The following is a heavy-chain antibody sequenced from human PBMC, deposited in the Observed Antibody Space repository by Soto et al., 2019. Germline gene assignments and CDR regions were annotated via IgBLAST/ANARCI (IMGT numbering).Heavy chain of an antibody. Sequence: SETLSLTCAVYGGSFSGYYCRWIRQPPGKGLEWIGEINHSGSTNYNPSLKSRVTISVDTSKNQFSLKLSSVTAADTAVYYCARGVIPDSGYARNWFDPWGQGTLVTVSS. CDR1: GGSFSGYY. J-gene: IGHJ5*02. CDR3: ARGVIPDSGYARNWFDP. D-gene: IGHD5-12*01. CDR2: INHSGST. V-gene: IGHV4-34*01.